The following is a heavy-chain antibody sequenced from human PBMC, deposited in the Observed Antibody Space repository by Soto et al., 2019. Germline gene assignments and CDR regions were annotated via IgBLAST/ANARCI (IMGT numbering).Heavy chain of an antibody. CDR3: ARDSSPYYDFWSGFYTYFDY. D-gene: IGHD3-3*01. V-gene: IGHV3-74*01. CDR1: GFTFSNSW. Sequence: GRSLRLSCAASGFTFSNSWMHWVRQAPGKGLVWVSRINSDGSSTSYADSVKGRFTISRDNAKKTLYLQMDNLRADDTAVYFCARDSSPYYDFWSGFYTYFDYWGQGALVTVSS. J-gene: IGHJ4*02. CDR2: INSDGSST.